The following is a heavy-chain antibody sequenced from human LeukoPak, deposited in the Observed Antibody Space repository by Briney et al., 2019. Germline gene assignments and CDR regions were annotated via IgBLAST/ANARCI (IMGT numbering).Heavy chain of an antibody. CDR2: INPTGGST. CDR1: GYTFNNYY. V-gene: IGHV1-46*02. CDR3: AREICGFDY. D-gene: IGHD2-21*01. Sequence: GASVKVSCKASGYTFNNYYMHWVRQAPGQGLEWMGIINPTGGSTSYTQKFQGRVTMTRDMSTSTVYMELSSLRSEDTAVYYCAREICGFDYWGQGTLVTVSS. J-gene: IGHJ4*02.